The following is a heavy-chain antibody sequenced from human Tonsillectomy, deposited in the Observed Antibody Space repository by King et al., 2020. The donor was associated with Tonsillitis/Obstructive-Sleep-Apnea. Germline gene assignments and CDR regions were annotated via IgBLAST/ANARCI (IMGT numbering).Heavy chain of an antibody. J-gene: IGHJ6*02. Sequence: VQLVESGGGLVQPGGSLRLSCVASGFTFSSSWMSWVRQAPGKGLEWVANIKQDGSEKYYVDSVKGRFTISRDNAKNSLYRQMNSLRAEDTAVYYCGHDMDVWGQGTTVTVSS. CDR2: IKQDGSEK. CDR3: GHDMDV. CDR1: GFTFSSSW. V-gene: IGHV3-7*03.